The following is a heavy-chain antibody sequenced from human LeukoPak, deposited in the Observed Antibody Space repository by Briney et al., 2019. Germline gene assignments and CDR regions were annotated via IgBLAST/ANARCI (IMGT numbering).Heavy chain of an antibody. D-gene: IGHD3-9*01. J-gene: IGHJ4*02. V-gene: IGHV3-7*01. CDR2: IKQDGSEK. CDR3: AREGPYDILTGSLNGFDY. CDR1: GFTFSSYW. Sequence: GGSLRLSCAASGFTFSSYWMSWVRQAPGKGLEWVANIKQDGSEKYYVDSVKGRFTISRDNAKNSLYLQMNSLRAEDTAVYYCAREGPYDILTGSLNGFDYWGQGTLVTVSS.